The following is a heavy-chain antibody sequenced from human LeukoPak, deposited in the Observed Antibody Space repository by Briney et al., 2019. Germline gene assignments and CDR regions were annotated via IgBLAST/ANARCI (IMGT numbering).Heavy chain of an antibody. J-gene: IGHJ6*02. D-gene: IGHD5/OR15-5a*01. CDR3: ARSVAKVGHYYYYGMDV. CDR2: IKQDGSEK. CDR1: GFTFSSYW. Sequence: GGSLRLSCAASGFTFSSYWMSWVRRAPGKGLEWVANIKQDGSEKYYVDSVKGRFTISRDNAKNSLYLQMNSLRAEDTAVYYCARSVAKVGHYYYYGMDVWGQGTTVTVSS. V-gene: IGHV3-7*01.